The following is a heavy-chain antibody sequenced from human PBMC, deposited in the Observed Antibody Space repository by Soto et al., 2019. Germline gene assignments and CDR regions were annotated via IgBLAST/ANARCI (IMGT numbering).Heavy chain of an antibody. CDR3: ARSPLRITIFGVVIAEIKFDY. J-gene: IGHJ4*02. D-gene: IGHD3-3*01. CDR2: IYYSGST. V-gene: IGHV4-39*01. Sequence: SETLSLTCTVSGGSISSSSYYWGWIRQPPGKGLEWIGSIYYSGSTYYNPSLKSRVTISVDTSKNQFSLKLGSVTAADTAVYYCARSPLRITIFGVVIAEIKFDYWGQGTLVTVFS. CDR1: GGSISSSSYY.